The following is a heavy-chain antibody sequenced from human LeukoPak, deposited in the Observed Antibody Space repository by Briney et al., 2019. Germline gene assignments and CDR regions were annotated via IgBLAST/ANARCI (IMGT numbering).Heavy chain of an antibody. Sequence: ASVKVSCKASGYTFTGYYMHWVRQAPGQGLEWMGWINPNSGGTNYAQKFQGKVTMTRDTSISTAYMELSRLRSDDTAVYYCARDVDTAMVTETYYYYYYYMDVWGKGTTVTVSS. D-gene: IGHD5-18*01. CDR1: GYTFTGYY. V-gene: IGHV1-2*02. J-gene: IGHJ6*03. CDR3: ARDVDTAMVTETYYYYYYYMDV. CDR2: INPNSGGT.